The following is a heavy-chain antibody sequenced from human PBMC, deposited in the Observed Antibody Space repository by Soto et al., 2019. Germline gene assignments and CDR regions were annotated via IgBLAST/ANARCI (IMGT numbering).Heavy chain of an antibody. J-gene: IGHJ6*02. CDR1: GYTFTSYG. Sequence: ASVKVSCKASGYTFTSYGISWVRQAPGQGLEWMGWISAYNGDTNYAQKLQGRVTMTTDTSTSTAYLELRSLSFDDTAVFFFARDSRWDSSGYYYADYYGMDVWGQGTTVTVSS. V-gene: IGHV1-18*01. CDR3: ARDSRWDSSGYYYADYYGMDV. CDR2: ISAYNGDT. D-gene: IGHD3-22*01.